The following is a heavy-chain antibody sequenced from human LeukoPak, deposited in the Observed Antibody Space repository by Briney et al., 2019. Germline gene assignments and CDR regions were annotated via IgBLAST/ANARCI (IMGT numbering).Heavy chain of an antibody. J-gene: IGHJ6*03. CDR3: ARDQYKYDGNYRYYQHMDV. Sequence: SETLSLTCTVSGGSISSSSYYWGWIRQPPGKGLERIGSIYYSGSTYYNPSLKSRVTISVDTSKNQVSLKLSAVTAADTAVYYCARDQYKYDGNYRYYQHMDVWGKGTTVTISS. CDR2: IYYSGST. V-gene: IGHV4-39*07. CDR1: GGSISSSSYY. D-gene: IGHD3-22*01.